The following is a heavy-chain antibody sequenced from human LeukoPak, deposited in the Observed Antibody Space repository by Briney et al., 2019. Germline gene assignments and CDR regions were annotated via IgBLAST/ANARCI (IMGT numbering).Heavy chain of an antibody. V-gene: IGHV3-23*01. Sequence: GGSLRLSCAASGFTFSSYAMSWVRQAPGKGLEWVSAISGSGGSTYYADSVKGRFTISRDNAKNSLYLQMNSLRAEDTAVYYCARASPYGSGSPLIDYWGQGTLVTVSS. J-gene: IGHJ4*02. CDR2: ISGSGGST. D-gene: IGHD3-10*01. CDR1: GFTFSSYA. CDR3: ARASPYGSGSPLIDY.